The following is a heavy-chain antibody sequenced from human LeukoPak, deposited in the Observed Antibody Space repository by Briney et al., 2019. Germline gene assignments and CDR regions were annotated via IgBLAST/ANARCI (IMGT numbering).Heavy chain of an antibody. V-gene: IGHV1-18*01. J-gene: IGHJ3*02. D-gene: IGHD3-22*01. Sequence: ASVKVSCKASGYTFTSYGISWVRQAPGQGLEWMGWISAYNGNTKYAQKLQGRVTMTTDTSTSTAYMELRSLRSDDTAVYYCARASYYYDSSGDDAFDIWGQGTMVTVSS. CDR1: GYTFTSYG. CDR2: ISAYNGNT. CDR3: ARASYYYDSSGDDAFDI.